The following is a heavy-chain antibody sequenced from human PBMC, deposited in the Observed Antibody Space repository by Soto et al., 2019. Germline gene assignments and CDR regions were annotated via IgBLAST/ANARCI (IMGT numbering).Heavy chain of an antibody. D-gene: IGHD1-1*01. J-gene: IGHJ4*02. CDR2: IYYSGST. CDR1: GGSISSYY. Sequence: SETLSLTCTVSGGSISSYYWSWIRQPPGKGLEWIGYIYYSGSTNYNPSLKSRVTISVDTSKNQFSLKLSSVTAADTAVYYCARLPRTGSPRYYFDSWGQGTLVTVS. V-gene: IGHV4-59*01. CDR3: ARLPRTGSPRYYFDS.